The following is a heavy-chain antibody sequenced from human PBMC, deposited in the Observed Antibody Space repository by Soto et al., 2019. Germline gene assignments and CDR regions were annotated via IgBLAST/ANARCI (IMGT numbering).Heavy chain of an antibody. D-gene: IGHD3-22*01. Sequence: ASVKVSCKASGYTFTGYYMHWVRQAPGQGLEWMGWINPNSGGTNYAQKFQGWVTMTRDTSISTAYMELSRLRSDDTAVYYCARGSSVGRDYYYGIDVWGQGTTVTVSS. V-gene: IGHV1-2*04. CDR3: ARGSSVGRDYYYGIDV. CDR2: INPNSGGT. J-gene: IGHJ6*02. CDR1: GYTFTGYY.